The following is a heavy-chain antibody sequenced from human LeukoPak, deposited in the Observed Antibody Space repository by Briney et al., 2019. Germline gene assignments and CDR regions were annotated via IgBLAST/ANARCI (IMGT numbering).Heavy chain of an antibody. J-gene: IGHJ3*02. D-gene: IGHD3-3*01. Sequence: SVKVSCKASGGTFSSYAISWVRQPPGQGLEWMGGIIPIFGRANYAQKFHGRVTITVDKSTSTAYMELSSLRSEDTAVYYCSREVVFGVGVDAFDIWGQRTVVTVSS. CDR3: SREVVFGVGVDAFDI. CDR1: GGTFSSYA. V-gene: IGHV1-69*06. CDR2: IIPIFGRA.